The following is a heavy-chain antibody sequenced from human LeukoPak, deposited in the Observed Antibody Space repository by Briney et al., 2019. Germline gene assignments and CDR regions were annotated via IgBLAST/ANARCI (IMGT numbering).Heavy chain of an antibody. CDR2: ISAYNGNT. D-gene: IGHD3-10*01. J-gene: IGHJ4*02. CDR1: GYTFTSYG. Sequence: GASVKVSCKASGYTFTSYGISWVRQAPGQGLEWMGWISAYNGNTNYAQKLQGRVTMTTDTSTSTAYMELRSLRSDDTAVYFCARLGLHGSGTYYFFDYWGQGTLVTVSS. CDR3: ARLGLHGSGTYYFFDY. V-gene: IGHV1-18*01.